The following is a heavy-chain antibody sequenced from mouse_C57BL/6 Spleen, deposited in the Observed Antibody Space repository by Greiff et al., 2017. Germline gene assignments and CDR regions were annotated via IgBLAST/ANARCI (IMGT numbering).Heavy chain of an antibody. CDR3: TTGARYYGSSDGYFDD. V-gene: IGHV14-4*01. D-gene: IGHD1-1*01. CDR1: GFNIKDDY. Sequence: EVQLQQSGAELVRPGASVKLSCTASGFNIKDDYMHWVKQRPEQGLEWIGWIDPENGDTEYASKFQGKATITADTSSNTAYLQLSSLTSEDTAVYYCTTGARYYGSSDGYFDDWGTGTTLTVSS. CDR2: IDPENGDT. J-gene: IGHJ2*01.